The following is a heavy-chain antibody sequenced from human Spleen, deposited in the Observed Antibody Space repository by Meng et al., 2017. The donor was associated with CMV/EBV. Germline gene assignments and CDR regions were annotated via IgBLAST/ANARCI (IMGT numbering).Heavy chain of an antibody. D-gene: IGHD3-10*02. CDR3: VWTPPYYQVLRPFYGLDV. V-gene: IGHV2-70D*14. CDR1: GFSRSTSGMR. J-gene: IGHJ6*02. CDR2: IDWDDDK. Sequence: SGPTLVKPTQTLTLTCTFSGFSRSTSGMRVSWIRQPPGKALEWLARIDWDDDKFYSTSLKTRLTISKDTSKNQVVLTVTNMDPVDTATYFCVWTPPYYQVLRPFYGLDVWGQGTTVTVSS.